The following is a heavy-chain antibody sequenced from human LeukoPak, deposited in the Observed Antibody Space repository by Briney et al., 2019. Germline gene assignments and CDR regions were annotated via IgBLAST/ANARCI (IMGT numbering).Heavy chain of an antibody. CDR2: ISYDGSNK. CDR3: ARAGALDNIFTD. D-gene: IGHD2-21*01. Sequence: GGSLRLSCAASGFTFSSYAMHWVRQAPGKGLEWVAVISYDGSNKYYADSVKGRFTISRDNSKNTLYLQMNSLRAEDTAVYYCARAGALDNIFTDWGQGTLVTVPS. V-gene: IGHV3-30-3*01. J-gene: IGHJ4*02. CDR1: GFTFSSYA.